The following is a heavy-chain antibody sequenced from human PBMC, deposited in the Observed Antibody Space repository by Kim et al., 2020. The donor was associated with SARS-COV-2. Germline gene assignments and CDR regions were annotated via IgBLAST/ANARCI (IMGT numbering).Heavy chain of an antibody. CDR3: ARVVSWGWFDP. Sequence: GGSVRLSCAASGFTFSSYWMSWVRQAPGKGPEWVANINEDGGTLYYLDSVKGRFTISRDNAKNSLYLQMNSLTVEDAAVYYCARVVSWGWFDPWGQGTLVTLS. V-gene: IGHV3-7*04. CDR1: GFTFSSYW. D-gene: IGHD3-16*01. J-gene: IGHJ5*02. CDR2: INEDGGTL.